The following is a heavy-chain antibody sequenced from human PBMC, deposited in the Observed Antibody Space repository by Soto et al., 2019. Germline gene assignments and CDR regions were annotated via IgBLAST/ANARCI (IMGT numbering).Heavy chain of an antibody. CDR3: AKAGYYDSSGSTGMDV. V-gene: IGHV3-30*18. CDR2: ISYDGSNK. J-gene: IGHJ6*02. D-gene: IGHD3-22*01. CDR1: GFTFSSYG. Sequence: GGSLRLSCAASGFTFSSYGMHWVRQAPGKGLEWVAVISYDGSNKYYADSVKGRFTISRDNSKNTLYLQMNSLRAEDTAVYYCAKAGYYDSSGSTGMDVWGQGTTVTVSS.